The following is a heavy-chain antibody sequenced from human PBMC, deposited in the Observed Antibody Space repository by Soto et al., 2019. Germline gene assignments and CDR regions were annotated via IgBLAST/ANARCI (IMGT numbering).Heavy chain of an antibody. CDR3: ARGAVAAGDFDY. V-gene: IGHV3-33*01. J-gene: IGHJ4*02. Sequence: GPLRLSCAASVSARRTHGMHWVRQAPGKGLEWVAVIWGDESKKYYADSVKGRFTISKDNSKNTLFLQMNTLRVEDTAVYYCARGAVAAGDFDYWGQGTLVTVS. D-gene: IGHD2-15*01. CDR2: IWGDESKK. CDR1: VSARRTHG.